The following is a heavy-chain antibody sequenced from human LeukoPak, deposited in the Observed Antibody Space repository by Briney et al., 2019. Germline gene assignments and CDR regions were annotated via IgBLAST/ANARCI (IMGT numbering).Heavy chain of an antibody. Sequence: ASVKVSCKASGGTFSSYAISWVRQAPGQGLEWMGGIIPIFGTANYAQKFQGRVTITADKSTSTAYMELSSLRSEDTAVYYCARAGGVRGVINNYYYYMDVWGKGTTVTVSS. J-gene: IGHJ6*03. D-gene: IGHD3-10*01. CDR2: IIPIFGTA. CDR3: ARAGGVRGVINNYYYYMDV. CDR1: GGTFSSYA. V-gene: IGHV1-69*06.